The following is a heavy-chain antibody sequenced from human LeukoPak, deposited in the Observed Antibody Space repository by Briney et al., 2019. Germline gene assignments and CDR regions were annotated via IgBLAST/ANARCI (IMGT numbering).Heavy chain of an antibody. J-gene: IGHJ4*02. V-gene: IGHV3-7*01. Sequence: GGSLRLPCVASGFTFSNYWMTWVRQAPGKGLEWVANIREDGNKENYIDSVRGRFSISRDNAKNSLYLQMNSLRAEDSAVYYCARDEVGGPLKYWGQGVLVTVSS. CDR1: GFTFSNYW. D-gene: IGHD1-26*01. CDR3: ARDEVGGPLKY. CDR2: IREDGNKE.